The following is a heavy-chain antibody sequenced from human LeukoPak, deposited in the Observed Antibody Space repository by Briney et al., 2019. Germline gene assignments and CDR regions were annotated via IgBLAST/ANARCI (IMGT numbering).Heavy chain of an antibody. D-gene: IGHD3-22*01. CDR2: IYYSGST. CDR3: ARMDYDSSGYYYDRRFYY. V-gene: IGHV4-59*12. Sequence: SETLSLTCTVSGGSISSYYWSWIPQPPGKGLELFGYIYYSGSTNYNPSLKSRVTMSVDTSKNQFSLKLSSVTAADTAVYYCARMDYDSSGYYYDRRFYYWGQGTLVTVSS. CDR1: GGSISSYY. J-gene: IGHJ4*02.